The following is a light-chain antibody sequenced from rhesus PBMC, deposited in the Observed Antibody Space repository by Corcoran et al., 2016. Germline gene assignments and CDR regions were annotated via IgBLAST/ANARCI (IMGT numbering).Light chain of an antibody. V-gene: IGKV1-25*01. CDR3: QQHNSYPLT. CDR1: QGISRY. Sequence: DIQMTQSPSSLSASVGDRVTITCRASQGISRYLAWYQQKPGKAPNLLIYDASTLQSGVPSRFSGSGSGTEFTLPIGSLQPEDFATYYCQQHNSYPLTFGGGTKVEIK. CDR2: DAS. J-gene: IGKJ4*01.